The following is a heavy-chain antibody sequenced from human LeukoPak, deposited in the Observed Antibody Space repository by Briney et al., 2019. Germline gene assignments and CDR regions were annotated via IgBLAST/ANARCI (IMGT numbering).Heavy chain of an antibody. CDR3: ARVGSSGNWFDP. CDR2: ISSSGSTI. V-gene: IGHV3-48*03. D-gene: IGHD1-26*01. J-gene: IGHJ5*02. CDR1: GFTFSSYE. Sequence: PGGSLRLSCAASGFTFSSYEMNWVRQAPGKGLEWVSYISSSGSTIYYADSVKGRFTISRDNAKNSLYLQMNSLRAEDTAVYYYARVGSSGNWFDPWGQGTLVTVSS.